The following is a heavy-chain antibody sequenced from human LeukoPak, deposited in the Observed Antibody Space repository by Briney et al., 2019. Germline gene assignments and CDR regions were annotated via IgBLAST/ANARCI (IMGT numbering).Heavy chain of an antibody. CDR1: GFTLSSYS. J-gene: IGHJ6*03. V-gene: IGHV4-34*01. D-gene: IGHD3-10*02. CDR3: ARRMGRMFGERYYYYHYMDV. CDR2: INHSGSI. Sequence: PGGSLRLSCVASGFTLSSYSMNWVRQPPGKGLEWIGEINHSGSINYNSSLKSRVTISVDTSKNQFSLKLSSVTAADTAAYYCARRMGRMFGERYYYYHYMDVWGKGTTVTISS.